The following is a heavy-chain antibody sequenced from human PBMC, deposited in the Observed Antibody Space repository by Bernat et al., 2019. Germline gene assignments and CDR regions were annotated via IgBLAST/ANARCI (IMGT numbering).Heavy chain of an antibody. CDR3: ARDSSMPMDV. CDR1: GGSFSGYY. CDR2: INHSGST. Sequence: QVQLQQWGAGLLKPLETLSLTCAVYGGSFSGYYWSWIRQPPGKGLEWIGEINHSGSTNYNPSLKSRVTISVDTSKNQFSLKLSSVTAADTAVYYCARDSSMPMDVWGQGTTVTVSS. D-gene: IGHD2/OR15-2a*01. J-gene: IGHJ6*02. V-gene: IGHV4-34*01.